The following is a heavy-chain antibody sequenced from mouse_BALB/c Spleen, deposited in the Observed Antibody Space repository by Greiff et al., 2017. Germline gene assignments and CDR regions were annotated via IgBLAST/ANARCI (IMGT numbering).Heavy chain of an antibody. CDR2: ISSGGSYT. D-gene: IGHD1-1*01. CDR3: ARITTVVAPYAMDY. Sequence: EGQLVESGGGLVKPGGSLKLSCAASGFTFSSYAMSWVRQTPEKRLEWVATISSGGSYTYYPDSVKGRFTISRDNAKNTLYLQMSSLRSEDTAMYYCARITTVVAPYAMDYWGQGTSVTVSS. J-gene: IGHJ4*01. CDR1: GFTFSSYA. V-gene: IGHV5-9-3*01.